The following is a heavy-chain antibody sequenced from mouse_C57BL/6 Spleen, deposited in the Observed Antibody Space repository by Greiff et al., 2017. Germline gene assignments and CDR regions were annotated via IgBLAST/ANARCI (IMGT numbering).Heavy chain of an antibody. Sequence: EVQLVESGGGLVQPKGSLKLSCAASGFSFNTYAMNWVRQAPGKGLEWVARIRSKSNNYATYYADSVKDRFTISRDDSESMLYLQMNNLKTEDTAMYYCVRTYDYDEYYFDYWGQGTTLTVSS. J-gene: IGHJ2*01. D-gene: IGHD2-4*01. CDR3: VRTYDYDEYYFDY. CDR1: GFSFNTYA. CDR2: IRSKSNNYAT. V-gene: IGHV10-1*01.